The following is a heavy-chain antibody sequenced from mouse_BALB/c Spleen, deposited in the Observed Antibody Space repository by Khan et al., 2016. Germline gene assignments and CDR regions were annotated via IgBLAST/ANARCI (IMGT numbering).Heavy chain of an antibody. J-gene: IGHJ2*01. CDR2: ILPGSGST. CDR3: ARLRQLGLRDYFDY. Sequence: QVQLQQSGAELMKPGASVKISCKATGYTFSSYWIEWVKQRPGHGLEWIGEILPGSGSTNYNEKFKGKATFTADTSSNTAYMQLSSLTSEDAAVYYCARLRQLGLRDYFDYWGQGTPLTVSS. V-gene: IGHV1-9*01. CDR1: GYTFSSYW. D-gene: IGHD3-2*01.